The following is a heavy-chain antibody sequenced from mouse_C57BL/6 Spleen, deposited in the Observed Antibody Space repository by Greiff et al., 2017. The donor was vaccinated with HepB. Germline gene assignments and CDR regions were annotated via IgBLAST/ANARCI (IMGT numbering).Heavy chain of an antibody. Sequence: QVQLQQPGAELVKPGASVKLSCKASGYTFTSYWMQWVKQRPGQGLEWIGEIDPSDSYTNYNQKFKGKATLTVDTSSSTAYMQLSSLTSEDSAVYYCARRGYYGSYWYFDVWGIGTTVTVSS. D-gene: IGHD1-1*01. V-gene: IGHV1-50*01. J-gene: IGHJ1*03. CDR1: GYTFTSYW. CDR3: ARRGYYGSYWYFDV. CDR2: IDPSDSYT.